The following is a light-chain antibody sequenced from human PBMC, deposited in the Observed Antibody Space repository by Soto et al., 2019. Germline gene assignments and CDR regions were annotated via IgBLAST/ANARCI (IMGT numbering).Light chain of an antibody. CDR3: QSHDTSLSAYV. CDR2: GNT. Sequence: QSVLTQPPSVSGAPGQRVTISCTGSSSNIGAGYDVHWYQQLPGTAPKLLIYGNTNRPSGVPDRFSGSKSGTSASLAITGLQVEDEADYYCQSHDTSLSAYVFGTGTKVTVL. CDR1: SSNIGAGYD. J-gene: IGLJ1*01. V-gene: IGLV1-40*01.